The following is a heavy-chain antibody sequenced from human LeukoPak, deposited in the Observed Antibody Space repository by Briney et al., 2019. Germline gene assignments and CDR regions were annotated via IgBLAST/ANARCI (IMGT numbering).Heavy chain of an antibody. J-gene: IGHJ4*02. CDR2: IIPIFGTA. D-gene: IGHD3-22*01. Sequence: SVKVSXKASGGTFSSYAISWVRQAPGQGLEWMGGIIPIFGTANYAQNFQGRVTITTDESTSTAYMELSSLRSEDTAVYYCVRDYYDSSGYYSAYFDYWGQGTLVTVSS. V-gene: IGHV1-69*05. CDR1: GGTFSSYA. CDR3: VRDYYDSSGYYSAYFDY.